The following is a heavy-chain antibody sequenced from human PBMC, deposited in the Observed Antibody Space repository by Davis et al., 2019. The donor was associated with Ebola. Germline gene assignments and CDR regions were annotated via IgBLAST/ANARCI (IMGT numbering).Heavy chain of an antibody. CDR3: ARGLGYCSGGTCYSFDP. CDR2: TYYRSKWYN. Sequence: SQTLSLTCAISGDSVSSNSVVWNWIRQSPSRGLEWLGRTYYRSKWYNDYAVSVKSRITINPDTSKNQFSLKLSSVTAADTAVYYCARGLGYCSGGTCYSFDPLGQGTLVTVSS. V-gene: IGHV6-1*01. CDR1: GDSVSSNSVV. J-gene: IGHJ5*02. D-gene: IGHD2-15*01.